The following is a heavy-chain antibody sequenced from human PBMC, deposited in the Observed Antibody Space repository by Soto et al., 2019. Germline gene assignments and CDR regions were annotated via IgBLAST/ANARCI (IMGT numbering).Heavy chain of an antibody. CDR1: GFPLSTYG. J-gene: IGHJ6*02. V-gene: IGHV3-23*01. CDR3: ARIRGYSYGLDV. Sequence: EVQLLESGGGLVQPGGSLRLSCAASGFPLSTYGMSWVRQAPGKGLEWVSSITGTGGDTYYADSVKGRFTSSRDNSNNMLYLQMNSRRVEDTAVYYCARIRGYSYGLDVWGQGTTITVSS. CDR2: ITGTGGDT.